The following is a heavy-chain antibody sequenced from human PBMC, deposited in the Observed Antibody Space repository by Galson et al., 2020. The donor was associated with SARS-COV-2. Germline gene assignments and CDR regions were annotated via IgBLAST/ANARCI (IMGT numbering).Heavy chain of an antibody. CDR1: GFTFSSYA. Sequence: GESLKISCAASGFTFSSYAMHWVRQAPGKGLEWVAVISYDGSNKYYADSVKGRFTISRDNSKNTLYLQMNSLRAEDTAVYYCARDHQSATTIFGVVIWYHWFDPWGQGTLVTVSS. D-gene: IGHD3-3*01. CDR3: ARDHQSATTIFGVVIWYHWFDP. V-gene: IGHV3-30*01. CDR2: ISYDGSNK. J-gene: IGHJ5*02.